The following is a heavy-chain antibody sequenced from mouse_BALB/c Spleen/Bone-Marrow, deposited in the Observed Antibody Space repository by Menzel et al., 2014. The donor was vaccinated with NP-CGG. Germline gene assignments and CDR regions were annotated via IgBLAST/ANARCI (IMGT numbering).Heavy chain of an antibody. V-gene: IGHV14-3*02. CDR1: GFNFKDTH. D-gene: IGHD1-1*01. Sequence: EVHLQESGAELVKPGASVKLSCTASGFNFKDTHMHWVRQRPEQGLEWIGRIDPASGDTKYNPEFQGKAALTGDTSSNTSYLQLSSLTSEYTAVYYCSRDYGGTAWFAYWGQGTLVTVSA. CDR3: SRDYGGTAWFAY. J-gene: IGHJ3*01. CDR2: IDPASGDT.